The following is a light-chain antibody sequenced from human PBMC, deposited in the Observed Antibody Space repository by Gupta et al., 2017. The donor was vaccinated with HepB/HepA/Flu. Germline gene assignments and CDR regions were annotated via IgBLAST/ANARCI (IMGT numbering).Light chain of an antibody. CDR3: QRYNGYSPRT. V-gene: IGKV1-5*03. J-gene: IGKJ1*01. CDR1: QTISTW. Sequence: DVQLTQSPSTLSASVGDRVTITCRASQTISTWLAWYQQKPGKAPQLLIYRASSLQSGVPSRFSGSGSGTDFTLTITSLQPEDFATYYCQRYNGYSPRTFGQGTKVEVK. CDR2: RAS.